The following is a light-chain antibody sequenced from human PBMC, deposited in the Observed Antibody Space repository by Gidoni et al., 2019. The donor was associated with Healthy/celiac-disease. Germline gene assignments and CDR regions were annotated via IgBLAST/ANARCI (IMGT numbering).Light chain of an antibody. Sequence: DIQMTQSPSSLSASVGDRVTITCQASQDISNYLNWYQSVPSRFSGSGSGTDFTFTISSLQPEDIATYYCQQYDNLPRWTFGQGTKLEIK. V-gene: IGKV1-33*01. CDR1: QDISNY. J-gene: IGKJ2*02. CDR3: QQYDNLPRWT.